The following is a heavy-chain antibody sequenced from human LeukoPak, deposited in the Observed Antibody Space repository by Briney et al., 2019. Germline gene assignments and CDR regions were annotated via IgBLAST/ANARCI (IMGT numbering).Heavy chain of an antibody. J-gene: IGHJ3*01. Sequence: PSQTLSLTCTISGVSLSSDKYYWSWIRQRPGKGLEWIGYIYYSGSTSFNPSLKSRVSMSVDASKSQFSLKLTSVTAADTAVYYCAAPYCGTISCLDVFDVWGQGTVVTVSS. D-gene: IGHD2-2*01. V-gene: IGHV4-31*03. CDR2: IYYSGST. CDR3: AAPYCGTISCLDVFDV. CDR1: GVSLSSDKYY.